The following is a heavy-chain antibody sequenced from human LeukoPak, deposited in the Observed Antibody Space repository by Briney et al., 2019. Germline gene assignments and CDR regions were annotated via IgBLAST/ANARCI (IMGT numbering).Heavy chain of an antibody. CDR2: ISGSGGNT. J-gene: IGHJ4*02. D-gene: IGHD1-20*01. CDR3: AKVYNWNLD. CDR1: GLTFTNCA. V-gene: IGHV3-23*01. Sequence: GGSLRLSCAASGLTFTNCAMGWVRQAPGKGLEWVSTISGSGGNTHYADSVKGRFTISRDNSKNTVYLQMNSLRAEDTAIYYCAKVYNWNLDWGQGTLVIVSS.